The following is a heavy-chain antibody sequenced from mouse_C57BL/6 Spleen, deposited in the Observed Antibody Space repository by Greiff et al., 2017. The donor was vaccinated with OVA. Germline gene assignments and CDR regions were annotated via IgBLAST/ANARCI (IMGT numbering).Heavy chain of an antibody. D-gene: IGHD2-5*01. CDR1: GFTFSSYA. J-gene: IGHJ2*01. CDR2: ISDGGSYT. Sequence: EVKLVESGGGLVKPGGSLKLSCAASGFTFSSYAMSWVRQTPEKRLEWVATISDGGSYTYYPDNVKGRFTITRDNAKNNLYLQMSHLKSEDTAMYYGARGGDYSNYNDYWGQGTTLTVSS. CDR3: ARGGDYSNYNDY. V-gene: IGHV5-4*03.